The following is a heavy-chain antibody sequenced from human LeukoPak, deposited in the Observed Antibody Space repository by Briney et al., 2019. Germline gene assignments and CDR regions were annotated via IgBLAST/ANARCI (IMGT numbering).Heavy chain of an antibody. Sequence: ASVKVSCKASGYTFTSYYMHWVRQAPGQGLEWMGRINPNSGGANYTQKFQGRVTMTRDTSISTAYMELSGLRSDDTAVYYCARESAATGSYYFDYWGQGILVTVSS. D-gene: IGHD6-13*01. J-gene: IGHJ4*02. CDR1: GYTFTSYY. CDR3: ARESAATGSYYFDY. CDR2: INPNSGGA. V-gene: IGHV1-2*06.